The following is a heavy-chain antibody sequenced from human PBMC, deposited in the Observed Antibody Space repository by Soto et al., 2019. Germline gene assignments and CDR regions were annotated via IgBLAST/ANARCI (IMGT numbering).Heavy chain of an antibody. J-gene: IGHJ3*02. D-gene: IGHD4-17*01. CDR2: ILPDFGTA. CDR3: ARGHEYGGNSDAFDI. CDR1: GYTFTNFG. V-gene: IGHV1-69*06. Sequence: SVKVSCKASGYTFTNFGISWVRQAPGQRPEWTGNILPDFGTADYAQKFRDRVTITADKSTNTAYMELRSLFSEDAAVYYCARGHEYGGNSDAFDIWGQGTVVTVSS.